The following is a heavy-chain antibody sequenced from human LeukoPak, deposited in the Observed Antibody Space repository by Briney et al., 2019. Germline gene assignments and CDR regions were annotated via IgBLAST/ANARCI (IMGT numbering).Heavy chain of an antibody. CDR2: ISSSSSYI. Sequence: GGSLGLSCAASGFTFSSYSMNWVRQAPGKGLEWVSSISSSSSYIYYADSVKGRFTISRDNAKNSLYLQMNSLRAEDTAVYYCARWYSSAAYAFDIWGQGTMVTVSS. V-gene: IGHV3-21*01. D-gene: IGHD6-25*01. J-gene: IGHJ3*02. CDR1: GFTFSSYS. CDR3: ARWYSSAAYAFDI.